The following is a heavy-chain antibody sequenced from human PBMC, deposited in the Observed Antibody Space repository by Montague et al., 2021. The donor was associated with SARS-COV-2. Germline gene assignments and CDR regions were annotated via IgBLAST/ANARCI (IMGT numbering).Heavy chain of an antibody. J-gene: IGHJ5*02. V-gene: IGHV3-48*02. CDR1: GFSISKYS. CDR2: ISSSVNTL. Sequence: SLRLSCAASGFSISKYSMNWVRLTPGKGLEWLSYISSSVNTLYYXDSXQGRFSISRDNAKNSLFLQMNTLRDEDTALYYCARVEGTMAAAFDRWGQGTLVIVSS. D-gene: IGHD6-13*01. CDR3: ARVEGTMAAAFDR.